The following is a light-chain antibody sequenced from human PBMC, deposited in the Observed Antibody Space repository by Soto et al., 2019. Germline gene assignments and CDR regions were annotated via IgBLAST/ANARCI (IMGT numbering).Light chain of an antibody. J-gene: IGLJ2*01. CDR2: LNSDGSH. Sequence: QSVLTQSPSASASMGDSVKLTCTLCSGHSSYAIAWHQQQPEKGPRYLMKLNSDGSHSKGDGIPDRFSGSSSGAERYLTISSLQSEDETDYYCQTWGTGIPVVFGGGTKLTV. CDR1: SGHSSYA. CDR3: QTWGTGIPVV. V-gene: IGLV4-69*01.